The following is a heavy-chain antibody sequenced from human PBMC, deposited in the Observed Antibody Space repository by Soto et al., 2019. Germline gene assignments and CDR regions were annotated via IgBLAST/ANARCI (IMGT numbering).Heavy chain of an antibody. Sequence: GGSLRLSCAASGFTVSSKYMSWVRQAPGKGLEWVSVIYSGGSSYYADSVKGGFTISRDNSKNTLYLQMNSLRAEDTAVYYCARDRGDYGDYGADYWGQGTLVTVSS. V-gene: IGHV3-66*01. D-gene: IGHD4-17*01. J-gene: IGHJ4*02. CDR1: GFTVSSKY. CDR2: IYSGGSS. CDR3: ARDRGDYGDYGADY.